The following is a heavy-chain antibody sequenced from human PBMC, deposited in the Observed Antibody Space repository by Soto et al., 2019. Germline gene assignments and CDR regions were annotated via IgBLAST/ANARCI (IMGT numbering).Heavy chain of an antibody. CDR2: IYYSGST. D-gene: IGHD4-17*01. V-gene: IGHV4-59*08. Sequence: SETLSLTCTVSGGSISSYYWSWIRQPPGKGLEWIGYIYYSGSTNYNPSLKSRVTISVDTSKNQFSLKLSSVTAADTAVYYCARCEVTTLSLYYYYYMDVWGKGTTVTVS. J-gene: IGHJ6*03. CDR3: ARCEVTTLSLYYYYYMDV. CDR1: GGSISSYY.